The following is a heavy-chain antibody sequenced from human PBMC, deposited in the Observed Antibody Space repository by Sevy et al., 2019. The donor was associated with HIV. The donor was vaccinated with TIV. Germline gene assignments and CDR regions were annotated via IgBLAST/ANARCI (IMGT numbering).Heavy chain of an antibody. V-gene: IGHV5-51*01. CDR1: GYTFTNYW. CDR3: ARGARGTLPSYYYYTMDI. D-gene: IGHD3-22*01. CDR2: IYPGDSDT. Sequence: GESLKISCKGSGYTFTNYWIGWVRQMPGKGLEWMGIIYPGDSDTRYSPSFQGQVTISVDKSISTAYLQWSSLKASDTAIFYCARGARGTLPSYYYYTMDIWGQGTLVTVSS. J-gene: IGHJ4*02.